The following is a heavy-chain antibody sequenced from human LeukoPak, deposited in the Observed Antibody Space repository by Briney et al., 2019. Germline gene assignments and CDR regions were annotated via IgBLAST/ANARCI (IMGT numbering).Heavy chain of an antibody. CDR3: TRVGSPPRSDY. CDR2: ISSSSSTI. CDR1: GFTFSSYS. D-gene: IGHD6-13*01. Sequence: GGSLRLSCAASGFTFSSYSMNWVRQAPGKGLEWVSYISSSSSTIYYADSVKGRFTISRDNAKNSLDLQMNSLRAEDTAMYYCTRVGSPPRSDYWGQGTLVTVSS. V-gene: IGHV3-48*04. J-gene: IGHJ4*02.